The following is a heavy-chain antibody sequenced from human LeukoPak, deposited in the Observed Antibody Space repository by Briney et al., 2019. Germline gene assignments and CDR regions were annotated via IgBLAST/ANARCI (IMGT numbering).Heavy chain of an antibody. CDR1: GFPFSSYA. Sequence: HGGSLRLSCAASGFPFSSYAMTWVRQAPGKGLEWVSSISGSGGSTYYADPVKGRFTISRDSSKNTLYLQMNSLRAEDTAVYYSTKDTRGSTPRGFDPWGEGTLVTASS. CDR3: TKDTRGSTPRGFDP. V-gene: IGHV3-23*01. J-gene: IGHJ5*02. D-gene: IGHD1-26*01. CDR2: ISGSGGST.